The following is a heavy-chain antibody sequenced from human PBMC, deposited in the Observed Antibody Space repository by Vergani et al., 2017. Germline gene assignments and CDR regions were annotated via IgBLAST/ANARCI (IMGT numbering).Heavy chain of an antibody. D-gene: IGHD4/OR15-4a*01. J-gene: IGHJ6*03. CDR2: MNPNSGTT. CDR1: GYSFSSYD. Sequence: QVQLVQSGAEVKKPGASVKVSCRASGYSFSSYDISWVRQATGQGLEWMGWMNPNSGTTGYAQKFQGIVTMTRNTSINTAYIELSRLGFEDSAVYYCARSTDYPDDYVSSDYFRRTLDVWGKGTTVTVS. CDR3: ARSTDYPDDYVSSDYFRRTLDV. V-gene: IGHV1-8*01.